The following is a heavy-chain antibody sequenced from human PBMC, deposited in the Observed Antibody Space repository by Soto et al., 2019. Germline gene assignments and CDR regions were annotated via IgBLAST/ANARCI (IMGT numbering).Heavy chain of an antibody. Sequence: GGSLRLSCTASGFTFNRYAMGWVRQAPGKGLQWVAGISASGGSTYYGPSVKGRFTISRDSSKNTLYLQIDSLRGEDTAIYYCAKATNYPYDTDAFDFWGHGTMVTLS. CDR2: ISASGGST. CDR3: AKATNYPYDTDAFDF. V-gene: IGHV3-23*01. J-gene: IGHJ3*01. D-gene: IGHD3-22*01. CDR1: GFTFNRYA.